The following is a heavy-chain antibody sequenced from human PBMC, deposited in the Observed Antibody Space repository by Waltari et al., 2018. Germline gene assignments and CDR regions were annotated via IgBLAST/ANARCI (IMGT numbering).Heavy chain of an antibody. CDR3: ARDRGTILRYFDWLGYYGMDV. V-gene: IGHV3-53*01. D-gene: IGHD3-9*01. CDR2: IYSGGST. Sequence: EVQLVESGGGLIQPGGSLRLSCAASGFTVSSNYMSWVRQAPGKGLEWVSVIYSGGSTYYADAVKGRFTISRDNSKNTLYLQMNSLRAEDTAVYYCARDRGTILRYFDWLGYYGMDVWGQGTLVTVSS. J-gene: IGHJ6*02. CDR1: GFTVSSNY.